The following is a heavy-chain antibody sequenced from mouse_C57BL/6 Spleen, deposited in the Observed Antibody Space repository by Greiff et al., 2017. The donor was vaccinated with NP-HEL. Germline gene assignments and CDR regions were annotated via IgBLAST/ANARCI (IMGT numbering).Heavy chain of an antibody. Sequence: EVQGVESGGGLVQPGGSMKLSCAASGFTFSDAWMDWVRQSPEKGLEWVAEIRNKANNHATYYAESVKGRFTISRDDSKSSVYLQMNSLRAEDTGIYYCTPIYYGNYSIDYWGQGTTLTVSS. J-gene: IGHJ2*01. CDR3: TPIYYGNYSIDY. CDR2: IRNKANNHAT. V-gene: IGHV6-6*01. CDR1: GFTFSDAW. D-gene: IGHD2-1*01.